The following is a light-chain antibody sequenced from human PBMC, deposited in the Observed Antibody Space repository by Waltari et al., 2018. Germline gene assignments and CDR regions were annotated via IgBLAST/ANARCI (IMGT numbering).Light chain of an antibody. Sequence: QSALTQPASLSGSPGPSITISCTGTSGDVGFYKYVFWYQQHPGKAPRLIIYDVSERPAGVSNRFSGSKSGNTASLTISGLQAEDEADYYCNSYTGSSSWVFGGGTKLTVL. CDR3: NSYTGSSSWV. J-gene: IGLJ3*02. V-gene: IGLV2-14*03. CDR2: DVS. CDR1: SGDVGFYKY.